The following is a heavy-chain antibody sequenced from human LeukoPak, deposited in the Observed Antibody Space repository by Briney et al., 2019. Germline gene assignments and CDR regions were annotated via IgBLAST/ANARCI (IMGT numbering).Heavy chain of an antibody. J-gene: IGHJ6*02. CDR1: GFSFSSYS. V-gene: IGHV3-21*01. Sequence: GGSLRLSCAASGFSFSSYSLNWVRHAPGEGLEWVSSISSSAAYIFYADSLKGRFTISRDDAKNSLYLQMNSLRAEDTAVYYCARSLLGSCTGGTCYIDYYGMYVWGQGTTVTVSS. CDR2: ISSSAAYI. CDR3: ARSLLGSCTGGTCYIDYYGMYV. D-gene: IGHD2-15*01.